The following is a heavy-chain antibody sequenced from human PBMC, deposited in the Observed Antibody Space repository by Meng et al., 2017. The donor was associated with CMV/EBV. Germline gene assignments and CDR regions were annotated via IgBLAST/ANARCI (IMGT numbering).Heavy chain of an antibody. V-gene: IGHV4-31*11. J-gene: IGHJ4*02. D-gene: IGHD6-6*01. CDR2: IYYSGST. CDR1: GGSISSGGYY. CDR3: ARAARPTSANKYGCFDY. Sequence: SETLSLTCDVSGGSISSGGYYWSWIRQHPGKGLEWIGYIYYSGSTYYNPSLKSRVTILVDTSKNQFSLKLNSVTAADTAVYYCARAARPTSANKYGCFDYWGQGTLVTSPQ.